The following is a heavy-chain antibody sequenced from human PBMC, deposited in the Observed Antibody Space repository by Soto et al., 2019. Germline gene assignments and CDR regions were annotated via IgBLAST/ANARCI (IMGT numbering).Heavy chain of an antibody. Sequence: ASVKVSCKASGYTFTNYGITWVRQAPGQGLELMGWISAYNGNTNYAQKLQGRITMTTDTSTSTAYMELRSLTSDDTAVYYCAREAYGSGSRPQYWGQGTLVTVSS. CDR1: GYTFTNYG. CDR2: ISAYNGNT. J-gene: IGHJ4*02. V-gene: IGHV1-18*01. CDR3: AREAYGSGSRPQY. D-gene: IGHD3-10*01.